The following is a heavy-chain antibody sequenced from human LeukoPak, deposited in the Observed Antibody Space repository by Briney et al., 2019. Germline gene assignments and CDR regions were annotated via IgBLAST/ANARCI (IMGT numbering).Heavy chain of an antibody. CDR2: FDPEDGEA. D-gene: IGHD2-2*01. V-gene: IGHV1-24*01. J-gene: IGHJ4*02. CDR1: GYTLTELS. Sequence: ASVKVSCKVSGYTLTELSMHWVRQAPGKGLEWMGGFDPEDGEAIYAQKFQGRVTMTEDTSTDTAYMELSSLRSEDTAVYYCATGHSDCSSTSCYLYYFDYWGQGTLVTVSS. CDR3: ATGHSDCSSTSCYLYYFDY.